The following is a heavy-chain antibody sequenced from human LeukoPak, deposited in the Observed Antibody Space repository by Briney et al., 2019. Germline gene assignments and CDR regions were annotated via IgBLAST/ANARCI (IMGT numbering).Heavy chain of an antibody. Sequence: SETLSLTCTVSGGSISSGSYYWSWIRQPAGKGLEWIGRIYTSGSTNYNPSLKSRVTISVDTSKNQFSLKLSSVTAADTAVYYCAREANIVVVPAAMLFDYWGQGTLVTVSS. D-gene: IGHD2-2*01. CDR1: GGSISSGSYY. CDR2: IYTSGST. CDR3: AREANIVVVPAAMLFDY. J-gene: IGHJ4*02. V-gene: IGHV4-61*02.